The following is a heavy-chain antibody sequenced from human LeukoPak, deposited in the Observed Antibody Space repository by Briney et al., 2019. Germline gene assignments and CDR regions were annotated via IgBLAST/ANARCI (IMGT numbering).Heavy chain of an antibody. CDR1: GFTFSSYA. Sequence: GGSLRLSCAASGFTFSSYAMSWVRQAPGKGLEWVSAINGSGGRIYYADSVKGRFTISRDNSKSTLYLQMNSLRAEDTAVYYCAKDIGSHIVVVTALDYWGQGTLVTVSS. J-gene: IGHJ4*02. CDR3: AKDIGSHIVVVTALDY. D-gene: IGHD2-21*02. CDR2: INGSGGRI. V-gene: IGHV3-23*01.